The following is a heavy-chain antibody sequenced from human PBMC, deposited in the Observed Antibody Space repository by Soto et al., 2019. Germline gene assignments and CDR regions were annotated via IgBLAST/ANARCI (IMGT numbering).Heavy chain of an antibody. Sequence: QVQLVQSGAEGKRPGASVKVSCKTSGYSFNNNYIHWVRQAPGQGLEWVGMINPSGRTTTYARNLQGRVTVTSDTSTSTVYMDLRSLRSEDTALYYCAREISVSDGLDSWGPGTIGSVSS. CDR3: AREISVSDGLDS. D-gene: IGHD1-26*01. J-gene: IGHJ3*02. CDR2: INPSGRTT. V-gene: IGHV1-46*02. CDR1: GYSFNNNY.